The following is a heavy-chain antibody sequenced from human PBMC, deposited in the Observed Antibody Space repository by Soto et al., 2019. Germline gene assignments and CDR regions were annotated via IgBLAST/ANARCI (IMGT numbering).Heavy chain of an antibody. CDR3: ARVGYFDTDGFPRPYDY. CDR1: GYHLTTYA. J-gene: IGHJ4*02. D-gene: IGHD3-22*01. Sequence: GXSVKVACPASGYHLTTYARYWVRQAPRQRLEWLGWINGGNDKTGYSQRFQGRLTITKKTSATAAFMELSNLRSEDTAVYYCARVGYFDTDGFPRPYDYWGQRTLVTVSS. CDR2: INGGNDKT. V-gene: IGHV1-3*01.